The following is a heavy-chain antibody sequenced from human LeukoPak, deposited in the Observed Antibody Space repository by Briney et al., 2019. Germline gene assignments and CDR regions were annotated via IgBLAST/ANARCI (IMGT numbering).Heavy chain of an antibody. CDR1: GYTFTGYY. D-gene: IGHD3-10*01. CDR2: INPNTGGT. V-gene: IGHV1-2*02. Sequence: ASVKVSCKASGYTFTGYYMHWVRQAPGQGLEWMGWINPNTGGTNYAQIFQGRVTMTRDTSIRSVYMELSGLTSDDTAVYYCAREFSGSGSYYRDAFDIWGQGTMVTVSS. CDR3: AREFSGSGSYYRDAFDI. J-gene: IGHJ3*02.